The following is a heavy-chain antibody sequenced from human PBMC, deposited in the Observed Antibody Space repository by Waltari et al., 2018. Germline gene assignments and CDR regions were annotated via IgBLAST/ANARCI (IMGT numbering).Heavy chain of an antibody. D-gene: IGHD3-10*01. Sequence: QVQLVGSGGGVVQPGMSLRLYWAGAGFTTGSYGMHWVRQAPGKGLEWVALIHFDGGQTYYGDSVRGRFTISTDNSKNTLYLDMNSLKLNDTAIYYCAKDAFGNTYLDHWGQGTLVTVAS. V-gene: IGHV3-30*02. J-gene: IGHJ4*02. CDR3: AKDAFGNTYLDH. CDR1: GFTTGSYG. CDR2: IHFDGGQT.